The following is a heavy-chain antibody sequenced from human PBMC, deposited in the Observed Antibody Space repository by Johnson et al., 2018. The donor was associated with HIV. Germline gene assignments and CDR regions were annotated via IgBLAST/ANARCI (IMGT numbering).Heavy chain of an antibody. CDR2: LYSAGSA. CDR1: GFAVSSNY. J-gene: IGHJ3*02. Sequence: VHLVESGGGLVRPGGSMRLSCAASGFAVSSNYMNWVRQTPGKGLEWVSILYSAGSAYYADSVKGRFTISRDNSKNTLYLQMNSLRPEDTAVYYCARAPPYYGGYSVSDAFDIWGQGTMVTVSS. CDR3: ARAPPYYGGYSVSDAFDI. V-gene: IGHV3-66*02. D-gene: IGHD3-22*01.